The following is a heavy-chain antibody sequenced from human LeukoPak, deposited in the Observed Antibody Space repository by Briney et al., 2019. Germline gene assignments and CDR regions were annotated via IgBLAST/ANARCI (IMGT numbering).Heavy chain of an antibody. J-gene: IGHJ5*02. Sequence: KPSETLSLTCTVSGGSISSYYWSWIRQPPGKGLEWTGYIYYSGSTNYNPSLKSRVTISVDTSKNQFSLKLSSVTAADTAVYYCARFDYRINWFDPWGQGTLVTVSS. V-gene: IGHV4-59*01. CDR2: IYYSGST. D-gene: IGHD4-11*01. CDR1: GGSISSYY. CDR3: ARFDYRINWFDP.